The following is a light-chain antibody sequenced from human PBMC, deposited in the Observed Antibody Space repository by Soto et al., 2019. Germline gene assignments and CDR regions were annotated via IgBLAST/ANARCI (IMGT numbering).Light chain of an antibody. CDR2: DTS. V-gene: IGKV3-11*01. Sequence: EIVLTQSPATLSLSPGERATLSCRASQSVSRYLAWYQQKPGQAPRLLIYDTSHRATGIPARFSGSGSGTDFTLTISSLAPEDFTVYYCQQRSSWPTFGGGTKVEIK. CDR3: QQRSSWPT. CDR1: QSVSRY. J-gene: IGKJ4*01.